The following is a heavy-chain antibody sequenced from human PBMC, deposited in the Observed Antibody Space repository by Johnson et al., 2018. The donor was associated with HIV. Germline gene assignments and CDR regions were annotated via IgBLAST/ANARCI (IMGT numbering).Heavy chain of an antibody. Sequence: QVQLVESGGGLVQPGGSLRLSCAASGFTFSSYGMHWVRQAPGKGLEWVAFIRYDGSNKYYADSVKGRFTISRDNSKNSLYLQMNSLRAEDTAVYYCSRSGGYPNALEIWVQGVMVTVSS. CDR2: IRYDGSNK. CDR3: SRSGGYPNALEI. CDR1: GFTFSSYG. J-gene: IGHJ3*02. D-gene: IGHD6-13*01. V-gene: IGHV3-30*02.